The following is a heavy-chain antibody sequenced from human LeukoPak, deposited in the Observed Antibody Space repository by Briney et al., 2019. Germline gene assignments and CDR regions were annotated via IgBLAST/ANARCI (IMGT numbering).Heavy chain of an antibody. D-gene: IGHD4-11*01. CDR2: IYHSGST. Sequence: SQTLSLTCAVSGGSISSGGYSWSWIRQPPGKGLEWIGYIYHSGSTYYNPSLKSRVTISVDRSKNQFSLKLSSVTAADTAVYYCARGSVTTTWYWGQGTLVTVSS. V-gene: IGHV4-30-2*01. CDR1: GGSISSGGYS. CDR3: ARGSVTTTWY. J-gene: IGHJ4*02.